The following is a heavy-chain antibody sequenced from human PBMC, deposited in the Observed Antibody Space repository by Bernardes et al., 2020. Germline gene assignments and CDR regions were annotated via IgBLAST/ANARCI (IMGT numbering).Heavy chain of an antibody. CDR2: INPSGCST. CDR3: ALGGQGVGAFDI. Sequence: SVTVSLQASGYTLTNYYLHSVRQAPGQGLAWMGIINPSGCSTSYAHKFQDRVTMTRDTSTSTVYMELSSLRSEDTAVYYCALGGQGVGAFDIWGQGTMVTVSS. V-gene: IGHV1-46*01. CDR1: GYTLTNYY. J-gene: IGHJ3*02. D-gene: IGHD3-10*01.